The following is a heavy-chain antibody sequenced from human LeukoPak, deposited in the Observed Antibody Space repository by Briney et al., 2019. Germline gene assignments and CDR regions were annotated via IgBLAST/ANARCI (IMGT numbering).Heavy chain of an antibody. CDR3: PGASYDSSGVH. J-gene: IGHJ4*02. CDR2: IYYSGST. CDR1: GGSISSYY. V-gene: IGHV4-59*01. Sequence: SETLSLTCTVSGGSISSYYWSWIRQPPGKGLEWIGYIYYSGSTNYNPSLKSRVTISVDTSKNQFSLKLSSVTAADTAVYYCPGASYDSSGVHWGQGTLVTVSS. D-gene: IGHD3-22*01.